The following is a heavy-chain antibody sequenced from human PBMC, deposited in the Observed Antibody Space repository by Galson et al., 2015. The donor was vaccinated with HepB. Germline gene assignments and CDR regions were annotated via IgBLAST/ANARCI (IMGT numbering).Heavy chain of an antibody. CDR3: ARDFRADQQLVENQPDY. V-gene: IGHV3-33*01. CDR2: IWYDGSNK. CDR1: GFTFSSYG. J-gene: IGHJ4*02. D-gene: IGHD6-13*01. Sequence: SLRLSCAASGFTFSSYGMHWVRQAPGKGLEWVAVIWYDGSNKYYADSVKGRFTISRDNSKNTLYLQTNSLRAEDTAVYYCARDFRADQQLVENQPDYWGQGTLVTVSS.